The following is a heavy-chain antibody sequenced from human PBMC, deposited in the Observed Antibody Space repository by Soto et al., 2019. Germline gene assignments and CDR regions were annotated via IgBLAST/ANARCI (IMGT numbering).Heavy chain of an antibody. J-gene: IGHJ3*02. CDR1: GGPFSNFA. CDR2: VIPIFHTP. V-gene: IGHV1-69*06. D-gene: IGHD3-10*01. CDR3: ESPDRVHFAFDI. Sequence: SVKVCLKTCGGPFSNFAINWLRQAPGQGLEWMGGVIPIFHTPLYAQRFQGRVTITADTSTRTVYMELSSLRSEDTAVYYCESPDRVHFAFDIWGHGTMVTVSS.